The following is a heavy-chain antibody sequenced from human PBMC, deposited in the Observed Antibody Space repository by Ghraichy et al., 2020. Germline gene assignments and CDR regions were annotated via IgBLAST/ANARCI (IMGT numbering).Heavy chain of an antibody. D-gene: IGHD3-10*01. J-gene: IGHJ6*02. CDR1: GFTFNNYA. CDR2: VGDSGDFT. V-gene: IGHV3-23*01. CDR3: AKPNMVRGVMDPVTNIDHYYYYGLDV. Sequence: GSLRLSCAASGFTFNNYAVSWVRQAPGKGLEWVSSVGDSGDFTYYADSVKGRFTISRDNSKNTLFLQVNSLTAEDTAVYYCAKPNMVRGVMDPVTNIDHYYYYGLDVWGQGTTGTVSS.